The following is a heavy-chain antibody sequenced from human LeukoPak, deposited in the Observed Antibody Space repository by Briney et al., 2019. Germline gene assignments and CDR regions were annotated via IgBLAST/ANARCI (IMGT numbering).Heavy chain of an antibody. D-gene: IGHD6-13*01. V-gene: IGHV3-48*03. CDR2: ISRSGSTI. Sequence: GGSLRLSCAASGFTFSSYEMKWVRQAPGKGLEWVSYISRSGSTIYYADSVKGRFTISRDNAKNSLYLQMNSLRAEDTAVYYCARDIAAAGDYWGQGTLVTVSS. CDR1: GFTFSSYE. CDR3: ARDIAAAGDY. J-gene: IGHJ4*02.